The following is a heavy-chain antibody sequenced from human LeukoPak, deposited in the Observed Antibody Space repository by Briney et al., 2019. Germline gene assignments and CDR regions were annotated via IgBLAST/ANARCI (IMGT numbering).Heavy chain of an antibody. CDR3: ATYTNWVAGDV. CDR1: GFTFSSYW. V-gene: IGHV3-74*01. D-gene: IGHD1-1*01. Sequence: GGSLRLSCAASGFTFSSYWMHWVRQAPGKGLVWVSRINSDGSSTNYADSVKGRFTISRDNAKNTLYLQMNSLGAEDTAVYYCATYTNWVAGDVWGQGTTVYVSS. CDR2: INSDGSST. J-gene: IGHJ6*02.